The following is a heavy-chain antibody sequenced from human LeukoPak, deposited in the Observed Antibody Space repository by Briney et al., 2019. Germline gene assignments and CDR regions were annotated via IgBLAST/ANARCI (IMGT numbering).Heavy chain of an antibody. Sequence: PSETLSLTCAVSGYSISSGYYWGWIRQPPGKGLEWIGSIYHSGSTYYNPSLKSRVTISVDTSKNQFSLRLSSVTAADTAVYYCARGAIAAAGLGCFDPGGQGTLVTVSS. V-gene: IGHV4-38-2*01. CDR3: ARGAIAAAGLGCFDP. D-gene: IGHD6-13*01. J-gene: IGHJ5*02. CDR2: IYHSGST. CDR1: GYSISSGYY.